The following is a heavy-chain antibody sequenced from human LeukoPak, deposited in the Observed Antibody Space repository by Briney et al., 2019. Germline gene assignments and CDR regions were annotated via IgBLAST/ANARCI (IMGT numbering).Heavy chain of an antibody. CDR1: GFTFSSYE. Sequence: PSGGSLRLSCAASGFTFSSYEMNWVRQAPGRGLEWVSYISSSGGTRYYADSVKGRFTISRDNSKNSLYLQMNSLRAEDTALYYCAKDERYSSSWYYFDYWGQGTLVTVSS. CDR2: ISSSGGTR. J-gene: IGHJ4*02. V-gene: IGHV3-48*03. D-gene: IGHD6-13*01. CDR3: AKDERYSSSWYYFDY.